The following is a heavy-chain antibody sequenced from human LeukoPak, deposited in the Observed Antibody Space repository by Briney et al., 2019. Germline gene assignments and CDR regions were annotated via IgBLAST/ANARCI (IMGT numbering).Heavy chain of an antibody. J-gene: IGHJ5*02. CDR3: ARGETIAAAGTNWFDP. CDR2: ISSSSSCI. CDR1: GFTFSSYS. V-gene: IGHV3-21*01. Sequence: PGGSLRLSCAASGFTFSSYSMNWVRQSPGKGLEWVSSISSSSSCIYYADSVKGRFTISRDNAKNSLYLQMNSLRAEDTAVYYCARGETIAAAGTNWFDPWGQGTLVTVSS. D-gene: IGHD6-13*01.